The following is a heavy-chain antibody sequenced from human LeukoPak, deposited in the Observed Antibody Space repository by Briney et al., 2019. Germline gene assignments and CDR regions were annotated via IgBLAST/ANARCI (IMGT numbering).Heavy chain of an antibody. Sequence: GGSLRLSCAASGFTFSSHWMSYVRQAPGKGLEWVSYISSSGSTIYYADSVKGRFTISRDNAKNSLYLQMNSLRAEDTAVYYCARDRWLISGFFDYWGQGTLVTVSS. J-gene: IGHJ4*02. V-gene: IGHV3-11*04. CDR1: GFTFSSHW. D-gene: IGHD3-22*01. CDR3: ARDRWLISGFFDY. CDR2: ISSSGSTI.